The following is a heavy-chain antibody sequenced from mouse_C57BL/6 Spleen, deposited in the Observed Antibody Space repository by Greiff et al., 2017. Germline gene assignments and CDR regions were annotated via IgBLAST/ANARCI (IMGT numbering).Heavy chain of an antibody. D-gene: IGHD2-2*01. J-gene: IGHJ4*01. CDR3: AQDAMVTTSVDY. V-gene: IGHV1-82*01. Sequence: QVQLQQSGPELVKPGASVKISCKASGYAFSSSWMNWVKQRPGKGLEWIGRIYPGDGDTNYNGKFKGKATLTADKSSSTAYMQLSSLTSEDSAVYFCAQDAMVTTSVDYWGQGTSVTVSS. CDR2: IYPGDGDT. CDR1: GYAFSSSW.